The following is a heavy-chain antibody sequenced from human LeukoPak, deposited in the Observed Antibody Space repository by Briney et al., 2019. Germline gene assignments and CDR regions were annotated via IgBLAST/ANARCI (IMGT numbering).Heavy chain of an antibody. D-gene: IGHD2-15*01. CDR3: ARGLCSGGSGYSPFDY. Sequence: ASVKVSCKASGGTFSSYAISWVRQAPGQGLEWMGRIIPIFGTANYAQKFQGRVTITTDESTSTAYMELSSLRSEDTAVYYCARGLCSGGSGYSPFDYWGQGTLVTVSS. CDR2: IIPIFGTA. V-gene: IGHV1-69*05. J-gene: IGHJ4*02. CDR1: GGTFSSYA.